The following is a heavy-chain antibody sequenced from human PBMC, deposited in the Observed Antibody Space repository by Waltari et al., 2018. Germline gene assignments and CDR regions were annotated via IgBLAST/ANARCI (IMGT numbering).Heavy chain of an antibody. CDR1: GSSTSGSPW. CDR2: ISLSGSN. V-gene: IGHV4-4*02. Sequence: QVQLQESGPGLVKPSGTLSLTCAVSGSSTSGSPWWNWVRQPPGNGLAWIGEISLSGSNNFNPSLKRRVIISLDKSKTQFALRLSSVTAADTAVYYCARRSGSYFDSWGQGAPVTVSS. J-gene: IGHJ4*02. D-gene: IGHD1-26*01. CDR3: ARRSGSYFDS.